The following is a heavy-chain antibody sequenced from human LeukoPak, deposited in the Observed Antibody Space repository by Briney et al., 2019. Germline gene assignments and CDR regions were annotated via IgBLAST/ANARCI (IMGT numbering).Heavy chain of an antibody. V-gene: IGHV1-2*02. J-gene: IGHJ4*02. CDR3: ARDEGTGYDFWSGYYTAQTRYFDY. CDR1: GYTFTGYY. CDR2: INPNSGGT. D-gene: IGHD3-3*01. Sequence: ASVKVSCKASGYTFTGYYMHWVRQAPGQGLEWMGWINPNSGGTNYAQKFQGRVTMTTDTSTSTAYMELRSLRSDDTAVYYCARDEGTGYDFWSGYYTAQTRYFDYWGQGTLVTVSS.